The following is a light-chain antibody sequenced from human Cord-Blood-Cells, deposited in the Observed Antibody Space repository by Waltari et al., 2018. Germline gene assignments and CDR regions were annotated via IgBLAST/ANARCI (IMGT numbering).Light chain of an antibody. J-gene: IGKJ2*04. Sequence: DIVMTQSPATLSVSPGERATLSCRASQSVSSNLAWYQQKPGQAPRPLIYGASTRATGIPARFSGSGSGTEFTLTISSLQSEDFVVYYCQQYNNWPPCSFGQGTKLEIK. CDR1: QSVSSN. V-gene: IGKV3-15*01. CDR3: QQYNNWPPCS. CDR2: GAS.